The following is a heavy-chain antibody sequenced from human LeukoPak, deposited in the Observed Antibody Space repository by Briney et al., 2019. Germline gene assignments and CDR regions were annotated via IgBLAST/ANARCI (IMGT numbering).Heavy chain of an antibody. CDR3: ARGMRSSGYPMTFDY. CDR2: ISGSGGST. J-gene: IGHJ4*02. CDR1: GFTFSSYA. D-gene: IGHD3-22*01. Sequence: PGGSLRLSCAASGFTFSSYAMSWVRQAPGKGLEWVSTISGSGGSTYYADSVKGRFTISRDNSKNTLYLQMNSLRAEDTAKYYCARGMRSSGYPMTFDYWGQGTLVTVS. V-gene: IGHV3-23*01.